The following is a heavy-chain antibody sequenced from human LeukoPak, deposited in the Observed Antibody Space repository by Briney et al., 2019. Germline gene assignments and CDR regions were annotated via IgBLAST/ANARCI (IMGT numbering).Heavy chain of an antibody. CDR3: ARAMIVVVRDLGFDY. D-gene: IGHD3-22*01. Sequence: GGSLRLSCAASGFTFSSYAMHWVRQAPGKGLEWVAVISYDGSNKYYADSVKGRFTISRDNSKNTLYLQMNSLRAEDTAVYYCARAMIVVVRDLGFDYWGQGTLVTVSS. J-gene: IGHJ4*02. CDR2: ISYDGSNK. CDR1: GFTFSSYA. V-gene: IGHV3-30-3*01.